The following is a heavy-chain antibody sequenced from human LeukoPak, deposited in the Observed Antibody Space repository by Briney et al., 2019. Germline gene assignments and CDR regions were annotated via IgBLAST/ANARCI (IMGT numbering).Heavy chain of an antibody. CDR1: GGSISSSNW. CDR3: ARDASIVATVLNDAFDI. J-gene: IGHJ3*02. Sequence: PSGTLSLTCAVSGGSISSSNWWTWVRQPPGKGLEWIGEIYHSGSTNYNPSLKSRVTISVDKSKNQFSLKLSSVTAADTAAYYCARDASIVATVLNDAFDIWGQGTMVTVSS. CDR2: IYHSGST. D-gene: IGHD2-21*01. V-gene: IGHV4-4*02.